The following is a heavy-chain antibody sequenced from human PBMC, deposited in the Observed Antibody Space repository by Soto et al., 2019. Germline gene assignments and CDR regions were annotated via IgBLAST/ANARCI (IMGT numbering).Heavy chain of an antibody. Sequence: ASVKVSCKASVYTFTGYYMHWVRQAPGQGLEWMGWINPNSGGTNYAQKFQGRVTMTRDTSISTAYMELSRLRSDDTAVYYCARSGSSWVVGAFDIWGQGTMVTVSS. J-gene: IGHJ3*02. CDR2: INPNSGGT. V-gene: IGHV1-2*02. CDR1: VYTFTGYY. D-gene: IGHD6-13*01. CDR3: ARSGSSWVVGAFDI.